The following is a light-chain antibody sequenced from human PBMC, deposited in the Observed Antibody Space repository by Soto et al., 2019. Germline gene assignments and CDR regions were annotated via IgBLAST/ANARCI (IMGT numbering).Light chain of an antibody. CDR3: QQYNSQWT. J-gene: IGKJ1*01. V-gene: IGKV1-5*03. Sequence: DIQMTQSPSTLSASLGDTVTITCRASQSISSWLAWYQQKPGRAPKLMIYKASSLESGVPSRFSGSGSGTEFTLTISSLQPDDFPTYYCQQYNSQWTFGQGTKVDIK. CDR1: QSISSW. CDR2: KAS.